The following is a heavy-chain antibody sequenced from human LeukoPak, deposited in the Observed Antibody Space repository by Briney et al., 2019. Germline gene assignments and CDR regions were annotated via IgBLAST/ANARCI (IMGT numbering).Heavy chain of an antibody. CDR1: GFTFSSYW. Sequence: GGSLRLSCAASGFTFSSYWMSWVRQAPGKGREWVANIKQDGSEKYYVDSVKGRFTISRDNAKNPLYLQMNSLRAEDTAVYYCARDDTGKDDAFDIWGQGIMVTVSS. CDR3: ARDDTGKDDAFDI. CDR2: IKQDGSEK. V-gene: IGHV3-7*01. J-gene: IGHJ3*02.